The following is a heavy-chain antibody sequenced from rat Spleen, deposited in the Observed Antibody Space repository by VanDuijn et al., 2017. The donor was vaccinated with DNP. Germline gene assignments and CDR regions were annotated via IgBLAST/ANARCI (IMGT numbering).Heavy chain of an antibody. Sequence: QEQLQESGPGLVQPSQTLSPTCTVSGLSLTSYHVSRVRKPPGKSLDWMGTIWACQSTIYNSVVQSRLFISRDTSKSQVFLKMISLQPEDTGTYYCARHTYGHFFDYWGQGFMVTVSS. D-gene: IGHD2-1*01. CDR1: GLSLTSYH. V-gene: IGHV2-72*01. CDR3: ARHTYGHFFDY. J-gene: IGHJ2*01. CDR2: IWACQST.